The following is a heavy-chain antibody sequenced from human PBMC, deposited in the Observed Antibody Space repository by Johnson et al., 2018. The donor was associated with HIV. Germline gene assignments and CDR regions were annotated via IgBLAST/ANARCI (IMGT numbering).Heavy chain of an antibody. J-gene: IGHJ3*02. V-gene: IGHV3-53*01. Sequence: VQLVESGGGLIQPGGSLRLSCAASEFTVSSNYMSWVRQAPGKGLEWVSVIYRGGSTYYADSVKGRFTISRDNSKNTLYLQMNSLRAEDTAVYYCAREFPYGSGGSCLPAAFDIWGQGTMVTVSS. D-gene: IGHD2-15*01. CDR2: IYRGGST. CDR1: EFTVSSNY. CDR3: AREFPYGSGGSCLPAAFDI.